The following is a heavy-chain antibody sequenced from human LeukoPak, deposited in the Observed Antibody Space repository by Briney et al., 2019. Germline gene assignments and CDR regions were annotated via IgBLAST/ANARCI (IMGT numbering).Heavy chain of an antibody. CDR2: IYTSGST. CDR3: ARGGLRTKTYYYDSSGYSGGYFDY. V-gene: IGHV4-4*07. Sequence: SETLSLTCTVSGGSISSYYWSWIRQPAGKGLEWIGRIYTSGSTNYNPSLKSRVTISVDTSKNQFSLKLSSVTAADTAVYYCARGGLRTKTYYYDSSGYSGGYFDYWGQGTLVTVSS. J-gene: IGHJ4*02. D-gene: IGHD3-22*01. CDR1: GGSISSYY.